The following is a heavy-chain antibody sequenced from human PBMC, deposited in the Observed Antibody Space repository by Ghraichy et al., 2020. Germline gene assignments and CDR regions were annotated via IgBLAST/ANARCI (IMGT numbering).Heavy chain of an antibody. V-gene: IGHV1-8*01. CDR2: MNPNSGNT. CDR1: GYTFTSYD. Sequence: ASVKVSCKASGYTFTSYDINWVRQATGQGLEWMGWMNPNSGNTGYAQKFQGRVTMTRNTSISTAYMELSSLRSDDTAVYYCARSHGPRPYYYYVMDVWGQATTVTVSS. CDR3: ARSHGPRPYYYYVMDV. J-gene: IGHJ6*02.